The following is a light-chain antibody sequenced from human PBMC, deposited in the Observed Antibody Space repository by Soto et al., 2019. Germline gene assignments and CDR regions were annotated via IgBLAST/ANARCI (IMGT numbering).Light chain of an antibody. CDR1: SSNIGNNY. CDR2: DNH. CDR3: GTWDSSLSDVV. Sequence: QSVLTQPPSLSAAPGQKVTISCSGSSSNIGNNYVSWYQQLPGTAPKLLIYDNHKRPSGIPDRFSGSKSGTSATLGITGLQTGDEADYYCGTWDSSLSDVVFGGGTKLTVL. J-gene: IGLJ2*01. V-gene: IGLV1-51*01.